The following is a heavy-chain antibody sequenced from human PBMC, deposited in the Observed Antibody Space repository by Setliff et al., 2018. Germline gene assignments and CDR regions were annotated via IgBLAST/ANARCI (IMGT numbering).Heavy chain of an antibody. CDR1: GGSISDYY. CDR2: VSASGST. Sequence: SETLSLTCAVYGGSISDYYWTWIRQPAGKELEWIGRVSASGSTTYNPSLKSRVTMSVDTSRNQISLNLTSVTAADTAMYYCARERTIFGILVISGWFDPWGQGTVVTVSS. D-gene: IGHD3-3*01. CDR3: ARERTIFGILVISGWFDP. J-gene: IGHJ5*02. V-gene: IGHV4-4*07.